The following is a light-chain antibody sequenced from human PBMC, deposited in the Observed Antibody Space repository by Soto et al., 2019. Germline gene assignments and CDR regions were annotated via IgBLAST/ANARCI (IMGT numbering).Light chain of an antibody. Sequence: EIVLTQSPGTLSLSPGERATLSCRASQSVSSSYLAWYQQKPGQAPRLLIYGASSRATGIPDRFSGSGSGTDFTLTISSPQSEDFAVYYCQHYNNWPLTFGGGTKVDIK. J-gene: IGKJ4*01. CDR2: GAS. CDR3: QHYNNWPLT. V-gene: IGKV3-20*01. CDR1: QSVSSSY.